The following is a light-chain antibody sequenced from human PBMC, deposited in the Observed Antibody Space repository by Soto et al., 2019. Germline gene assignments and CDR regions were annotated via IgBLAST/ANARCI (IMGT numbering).Light chain of an antibody. Sequence: QSVLTQPASVSGSPGQRVTISCSGYSSTVGSNHVYWYQKFPGMAPKLLISKNNQRPSGVPDRFSGSKSGTSASLAISGLRSEDEADYYCAAWDDNFSTYVFGSGTRSPS. J-gene: IGLJ1*01. V-gene: IGLV1-47*01. CDR3: AAWDDNFSTYV. CDR2: KNN. CDR1: SSTVGSNH.